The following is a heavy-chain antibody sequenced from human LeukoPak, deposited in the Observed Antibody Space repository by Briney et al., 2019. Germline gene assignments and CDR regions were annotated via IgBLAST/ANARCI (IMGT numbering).Heavy chain of an antibody. D-gene: IGHD3-16*01. V-gene: IGHV3-7*04. CDR3: ARDGGFFFDF. J-gene: IGHJ4*02. Sequence: GGSLRLSCAASGFTISSYWMSWVRQAPGKGLEWLANIKQDGSETSYVDSVKGRFTISRDNANNSLYLQMKSVRAEDTAVYYCARDGGFFFDFWAQGTLVTVSS. CDR1: GFTISSYW. CDR2: IKQDGSET.